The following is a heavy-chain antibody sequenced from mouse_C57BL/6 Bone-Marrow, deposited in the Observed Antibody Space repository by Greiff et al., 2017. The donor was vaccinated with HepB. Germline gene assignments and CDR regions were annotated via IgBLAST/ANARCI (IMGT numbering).Heavy chain of an antibody. CDR1: GYTFNTYP. V-gene: IGHV1-47*01. D-gene: IGHD1-1*01. CDR3: ARGDYGSSYWYFDV. CDR2: FHPYNDDT. J-gene: IGHJ1*03. Sequence: VQLQQSGAELVKPGASVKMSCKASGYTFNTYPIEWMKQNHGKSLEWIGNFHPYNDDTKYNEKFKGKATLTVEKSSSTVYLELSRLTSDDSAVYYCARGDYGSSYWYFDVWGTGTTVTVSS.